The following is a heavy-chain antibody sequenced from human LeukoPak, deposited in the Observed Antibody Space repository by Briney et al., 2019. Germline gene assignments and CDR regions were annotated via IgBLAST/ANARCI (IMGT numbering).Heavy chain of an antibody. D-gene: IGHD2-2*01. J-gene: IGHJ4*02. V-gene: IGHV4-59*01. CDR2: IYYSGST. CDR3: AREGDCSSTSCPFDY. Sequence: SETLSLTYTVSGGSISSYYWSWIRQPPGKGLEWIGYIYYSGSTNYNPSLKSRVTISVDTSKNQFSLKLSSVTAADTAVYYCAREGDCSSTSCPFDYWGQGTLVTVSS. CDR1: GGSISSYY.